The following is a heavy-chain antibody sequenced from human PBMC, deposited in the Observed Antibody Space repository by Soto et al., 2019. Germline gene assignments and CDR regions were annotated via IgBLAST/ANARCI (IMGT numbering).Heavy chain of an antibody. Sequence: QVQLVQSGDEVKKPGASVKVSCKASGYIFVNYGIAWVRQAPGQGLEWMGWISPYTGNTHSATKIQGRLTMTTDTSTSTAYIDMGSLTSDETAVYYCVMVDNYVTPTPHDAWGQGTTGNVSS. V-gene: IGHV1-18*01. CDR1: GYIFVNYG. J-gene: IGHJ6*01. CDR3: VMVDNYVTPTPHDA. D-gene: IGHD3-16*01. CDR2: ISPYTGNT.